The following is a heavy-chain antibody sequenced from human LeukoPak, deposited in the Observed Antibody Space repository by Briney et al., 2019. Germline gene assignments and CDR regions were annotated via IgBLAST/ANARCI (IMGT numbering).Heavy chain of an antibody. Sequence: GASVKVSGKASGYTFTSYYIHWVRQAPGQGPEWMGIIIPSGGRASSAQKFQGRVTMTRDTSTSTVYMELTRLTSGDTAVYYCARGRSAFRDAFDIWGQGTLVTVSS. J-gene: IGHJ3*02. CDR2: IIPSGGRA. CDR1: GYTFTSYY. CDR3: ARGRSAFRDAFDI. V-gene: IGHV1-46*01.